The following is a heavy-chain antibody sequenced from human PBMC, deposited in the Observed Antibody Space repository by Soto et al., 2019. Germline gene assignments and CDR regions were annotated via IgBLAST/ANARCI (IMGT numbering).Heavy chain of an antibody. CDR1: GYTFTSYG. CDR3: AGGRYGDS. CDR2: ISAHNGNT. D-gene: IGHD1-1*01. V-gene: IGHV1-18*01. Sequence: QVHLVQSGAEVKKPGASVKVSCKASGYTFTSYGITWVRQAPGQGLEWMGWISAHNGNTDYAQKLQGRVIVTRDTSTSTAYMGLRILSFDDTAVYYCAGGRYGDSWGQGALVTVSS. J-gene: IGHJ5*01.